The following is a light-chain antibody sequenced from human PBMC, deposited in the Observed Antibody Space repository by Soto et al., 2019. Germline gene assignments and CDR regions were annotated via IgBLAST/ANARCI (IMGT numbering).Light chain of an antibody. J-gene: IGKJ1*01. CDR2: GAS. CDR1: QSVSSSY. CDR3: QQYGSSPWT. V-gene: IGKV3-20*01. Sequence: IVLKQSPATLSLSPGERATLSCRGSQSVSSSYLAWYQQKPGQAPRLLIYGASSRATGIPDRSSGSGSGTDFTLTISRLEPEDFAVYYCQQYGSSPWTFGQGTKV.